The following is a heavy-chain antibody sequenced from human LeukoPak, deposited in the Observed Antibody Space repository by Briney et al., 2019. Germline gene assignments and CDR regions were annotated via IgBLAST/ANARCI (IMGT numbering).Heavy chain of an antibody. CDR3: AKVASLARLHEFDY. CDR2: ISYDGSNK. V-gene: IGHV3-30*18. J-gene: IGHJ4*02. D-gene: IGHD4-11*01. Sequence: PGGSLRLSCAASGFTFSRYEMSWARQAPGKGLEWVAVISYDGSNKYYADSVKGRFTISRDNSKNTLYLQMNSLRAEDTAVYYCAKVASLARLHEFDYWGQGTLVTVST. CDR1: GFTFSRYE.